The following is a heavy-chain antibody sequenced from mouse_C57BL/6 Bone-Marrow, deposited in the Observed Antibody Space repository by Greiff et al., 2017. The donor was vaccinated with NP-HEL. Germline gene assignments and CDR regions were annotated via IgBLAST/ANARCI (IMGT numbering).Heavy chain of an antibody. J-gene: IGHJ4*01. D-gene: IGHD3-2*02. CDR1: GFTFSDYY. Sequence: EVKVEESEGGLVQPGSSMKLSCTASGFTFSDYYMAWVRQVPEKGLEWVANINYDGSSTYYLDSLKSRFILSRDNAKNILYMQMSSLKSEDTATYYCARDEDSSGNYAMDYWGQGTSVTVSS. V-gene: IGHV5-16*01. CDR3: ARDEDSSGNYAMDY. CDR2: INYDGSST.